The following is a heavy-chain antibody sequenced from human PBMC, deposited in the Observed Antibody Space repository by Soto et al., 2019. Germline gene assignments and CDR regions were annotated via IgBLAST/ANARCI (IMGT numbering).Heavy chain of an antibody. Sequence: PGGSLRLSCAASGFTFSSYGMHWVRQAPGKGLEWVAVISYDGSNKYYADSVKGRFTISRDNSKNTLYLQMNSLRAEDTAVYYCAKVGVGGEYGGPDAFDIWGQGTMVTVSS. CDR3: AKVGVGGEYGGPDAFDI. J-gene: IGHJ3*02. CDR1: GFTFSSYG. V-gene: IGHV3-30*18. D-gene: IGHD4-17*01. CDR2: ISYDGSNK.